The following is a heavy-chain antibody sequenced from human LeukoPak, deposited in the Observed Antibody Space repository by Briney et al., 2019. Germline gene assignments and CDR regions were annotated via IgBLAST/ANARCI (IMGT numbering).Heavy chain of an antibody. V-gene: IGHV1-46*01. Sequence: ASVKVSCKASGYTFTSYYMHWVRQAPGQGLEWMGIINPSGGSTSYAQKFQGRVTMTRDTSTSTVYMGLSSLRSEDTAVYYCARDGATVNPGNYYGMDVWGQGTTVTVSS. CDR3: ARDGATVNPGNYYGMDV. D-gene: IGHD4-4*01. J-gene: IGHJ6*02. CDR2: INPSGGST. CDR1: GYTFTSYY.